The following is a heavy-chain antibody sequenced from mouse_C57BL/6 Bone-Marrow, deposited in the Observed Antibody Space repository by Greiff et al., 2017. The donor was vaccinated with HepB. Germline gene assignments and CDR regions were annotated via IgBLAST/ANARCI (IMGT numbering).Heavy chain of an antibody. CDR1: GYTFTSYW. D-gene: IGHD4-1*01. J-gene: IGHJ2*01. Sequence: VQLQQSGAELVKPGASVKLSCKASGYTFTSYWMQWVKQRPGKGLEWIGEIDPSDSYTNYNQKLKGKATLTVETLSSTAYMQLSSLTSEDSAVYYCASWDFDYWGQGTTLTVSS. V-gene: IGHV1-50*01. CDR2: IDPSDSYT. CDR3: ASWDFDY.